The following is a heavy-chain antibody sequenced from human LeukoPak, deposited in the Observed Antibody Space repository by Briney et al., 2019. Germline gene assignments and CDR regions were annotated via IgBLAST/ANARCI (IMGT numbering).Heavy chain of an antibody. J-gene: IGHJ4*02. V-gene: IGHV3-33*01. CDR3: ARDDQWLVRTYYDY. CDR2: IWYDGSNK. Sequence: GGSLRLSCAASGFTFSSYGMHWVRQAPGKGLEWVAVIWYDGSNKYYADSVKGRFTISRDNSKNTLYLQMNSLRAEDTAVYYCARDDQWLVRTYYDYWGQGTLVTVSS. CDR1: GFTFSSYG. D-gene: IGHD6-19*01.